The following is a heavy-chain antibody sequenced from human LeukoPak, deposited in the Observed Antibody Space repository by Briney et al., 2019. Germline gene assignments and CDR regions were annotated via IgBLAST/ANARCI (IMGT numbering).Heavy chain of an antibody. D-gene: IGHD2/OR15-2a*01. V-gene: IGHV4-4*09. J-gene: IGHJ4*02. CDR1: GGSIRTYY. CDR2: IYTSGST. Sequence: PSETLSLTCTVSGGSIRTYYWSWIRQPPGKGLEWIGYIYTSGSTNYNPSLKSRVTMSLDTSENQFSLKLSPVTAADTAVYYCARGDFYRYYFDYWGQGTLVTVSS. CDR3: ARGDFYRYYFDY.